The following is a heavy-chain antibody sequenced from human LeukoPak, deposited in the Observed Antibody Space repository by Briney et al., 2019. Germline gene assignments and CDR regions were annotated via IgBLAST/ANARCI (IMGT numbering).Heavy chain of an antibody. J-gene: IGHJ4*02. Sequence: SETLSLTCTVSRGSISNYYWSWIRQPPGKGLEWIGEINHSGSTNYNPSLKSRVTISVDTSKNQFSLKLSSVTAADTAVYYCARGILVTVYAAFDYWGQGTLVTVSS. CDR1: RGSISNYY. CDR3: ARGILVTVYAAFDY. D-gene: IGHD2-8*01. V-gene: IGHV4-34*01. CDR2: INHSGST.